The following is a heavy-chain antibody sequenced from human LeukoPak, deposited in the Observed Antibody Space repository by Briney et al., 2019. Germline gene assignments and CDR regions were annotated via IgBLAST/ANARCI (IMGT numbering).Heavy chain of an antibody. J-gene: IGHJ4*02. CDR1: GGSISSYY. V-gene: IGHV4-59*01. CDR2: IYYSGST. Sequence: SETLSLTCTVSGGSISSYYWSWIRQHPGKGLEWIGYIYYSGSTNYNPSLKSRVTISVDTSKNQFSLKLRSVTAADTAVYYCARGEFPDYGGVDYWGQGTLVTVSS. CDR3: ARGEFPDYGGVDY. D-gene: IGHD4-23*01.